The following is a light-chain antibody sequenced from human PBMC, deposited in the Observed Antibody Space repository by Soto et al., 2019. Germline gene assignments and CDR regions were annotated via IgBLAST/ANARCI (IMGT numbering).Light chain of an antibody. CDR2: SNN. V-gene: IGLV1-44*01. J-gene: IGLJ1*01. CDR1: SSNIGSNT. CDR3: AAWDDSMNGNYG. Sequence: SVLTQPPSASGTPGQRVTISCSGSSSNIGSNTVNWYQQLPGTAPKLLIYSNNQRPSGVPDRFSGSKSGTSASLAISGLQSEDEADYYCAAWDDSMNGNYGFGYGTKVTV.